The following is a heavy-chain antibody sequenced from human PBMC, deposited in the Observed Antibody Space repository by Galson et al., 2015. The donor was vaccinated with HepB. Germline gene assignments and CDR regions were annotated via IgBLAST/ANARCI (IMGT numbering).Heavy chain of an antibody. CDR2: ISSSSSYI. CDR3: ARDQSGGDFWSSVDY. D-gene: IGHD3-3*01. CDR1: GFTFSSYS. V-gene: IGHV3-21*01. J-gene: IGHJ4*02. Sequence: SLRLSCAASGFTFSSYSMNWVRQAPGKGLEWVSSISSSSSYIYYADSVKGRFTISRDNAKNSLYLQMNSLRAEDTAVYYCARDQSGGDFWSSVDYWGQGTLVTVSS.